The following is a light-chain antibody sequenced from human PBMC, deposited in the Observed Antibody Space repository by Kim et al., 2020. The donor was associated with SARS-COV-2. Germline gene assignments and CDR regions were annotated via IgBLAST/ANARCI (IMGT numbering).Light chain of an antibody. CDR2: EEN. CDR1: SSNIRAVYD. V-gene: IGLV1-40*01. CDR3: QSYDASLSGSI. J-gene: IGLJ2*01. Sequence: TVTSAWGGSSSNIRAVYDVHGYQQYPGKAPKLLIHEENNRPSGVPDRFSGSKSGTSASLAITGLQAEDEADYYCQSYDASLSGSIFGGGTQLTVL.